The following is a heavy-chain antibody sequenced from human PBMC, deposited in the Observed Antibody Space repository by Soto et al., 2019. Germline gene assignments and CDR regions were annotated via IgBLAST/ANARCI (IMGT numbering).Heavy chain of an antibody. CDR2: INPNGGGT. Sequence: GASVKVSCKASGYTFIGYYMHWVRQAPGQGLEWMGWINPNGGGTNFAQKFQGRVTMTGDTSISTAYMELSSLRSDDTAVYYCARDHNPAQYYQGMDVWGQGTTVTVSS. V-gene: IGHV1-2*02. CDR3: ARDHNPAQYYQGMDV. J-gene: IGHJ6*02. CDR1: GYTFIGYY. D-gene: IGHD1-1*01.